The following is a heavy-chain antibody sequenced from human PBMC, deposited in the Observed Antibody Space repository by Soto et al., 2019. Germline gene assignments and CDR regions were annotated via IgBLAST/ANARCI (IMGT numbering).Heavy chain of an antibody. V-gene: IGHV4-59*11. CDR3: ARGYCTSASCYIWATLFDL. CDR2: IYYSGRT. Sequence: TVVGGTIVSHGWRWIIQKTGKGLEWIGYIYYSGRTNYNPSLKSRVTISVDTSKNQFSLKLSSVTAADTAVYYCARGYCTSASCYIWATLFDLWGQGTPVTVSS. J-gene: IGHJ5*02. D-gene: IGHD2-2*02. CDR1: GGTIVSHG.